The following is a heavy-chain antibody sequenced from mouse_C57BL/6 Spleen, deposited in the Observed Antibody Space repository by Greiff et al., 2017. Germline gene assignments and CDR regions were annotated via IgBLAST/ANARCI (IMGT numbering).Heavy chain of an antibody. J-gene: IGHJ4*01. D-gene: IGHD2-5*01. CDR3: ARQAYYSNYYAMDY. Sequence: DVKLVESGGDLVKPGGSLKLSCAASGFTFSSYGMSWVRQTPDKRLEWVATISSGGSYTYYPDSVKGRFTISRDNAKNTLYLQMSSLKSEDTAMYYCARQAYYSNYYAMDYWGQGTSVTVSS. V-gene: IGHV5-6*02. CDR1: GFTFSSYG. CDR2: ISSGGSYT.